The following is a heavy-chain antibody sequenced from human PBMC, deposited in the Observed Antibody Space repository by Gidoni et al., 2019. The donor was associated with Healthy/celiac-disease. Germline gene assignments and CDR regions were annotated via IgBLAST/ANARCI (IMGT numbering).Heavy chain of an antibody. J-gene: IGHJ4*02. Sequence: QVQLVQSGTEVKKPGSSVKVSCKASGATVSSYAISWVRQAPGQGLEWMGGIIPIFGTANYGQKFQGRVTITADESTSTAYMELSSLRSEDTAVYYCPRENPPGSWYDYWGQGTLVTVSS. CDR1: GATVSSYA. D-gene: IGHD6-13*01. CDR3: PRENPPGSWYDY. CDR2: IIPIFGTA. V-gene: IGHV1-69*12.